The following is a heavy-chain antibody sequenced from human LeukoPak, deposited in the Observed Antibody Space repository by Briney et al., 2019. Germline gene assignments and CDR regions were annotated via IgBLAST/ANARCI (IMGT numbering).Heavy chain of an antibody. D-gene: IGHD1-26*01. CDR3: VKVPSSGSYH. V-gene: IGHV3-23*01. Sequence: SCKVSGYTLTELSMHWVRQAPGKGLEWVSAVSGSTGSTYYADSVKGRFTISRDNSKNALYLQMNSLRAEDTAVYYCVKVPSSGSYHGGQGILVTVSS. CDR1: GYTLTELS. J-gene: IGHJ4*02. CDR2: VSGSTGST.